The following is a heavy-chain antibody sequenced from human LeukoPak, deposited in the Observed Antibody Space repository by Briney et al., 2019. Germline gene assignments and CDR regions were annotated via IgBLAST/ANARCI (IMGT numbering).Heavy chain of an antibody. V-gene: IGHV1-18*01. CDR2: ISAYNGNT. D-gene: IGHD5-12*01. CDR1: GYTFSSYG. J-gene: IGHJ4*02. CDR3: ARDQGIYNHRIIDS. Sequence: ASLKVSCKASGYTFSSYGISWVRQAPGQGLEWMGWISAYNGNTNFAQEFQGRVTMITDTSTSTASMELRSLRSDDTAVYYCARDQGIYNHRIIDSWGQGTLVTVSS.